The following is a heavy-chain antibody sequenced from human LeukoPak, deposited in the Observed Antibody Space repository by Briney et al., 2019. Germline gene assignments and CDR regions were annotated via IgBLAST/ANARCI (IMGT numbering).Heavy chain of an antibody. Sequence: VSVTVSCKASGYTFSAYYIHWVRQAPGQGLEWMGWINPNSGGTNYGQNLQGRVTMTRDTSISTAYMELSRLRSDDTAVYFCARGGTAVTFVDYWGQGTLVTVSS. CDR1: GYTFSAYY. CDR2: INPNSGGT. V-gene: IGHV1-2*02. CDR3: ARGGTAVTFVDY. D-gene: IGHD1/OR15-1a*01. J-gene: IGHJ4*02.